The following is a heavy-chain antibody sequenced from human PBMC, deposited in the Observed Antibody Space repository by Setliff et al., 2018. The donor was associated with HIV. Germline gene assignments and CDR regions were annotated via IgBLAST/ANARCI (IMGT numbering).Heavy chain of an antibody. D-gene: IGHD3-10*01. Sequence: PSETLSLTCSVSGFSISSDYYWNWVRQPPGQGLEWIGYIDYSGSKNYNPSLTSRATMSMDTSKNQFNLKVTSVTAADTALYYCARVIGSGTFDSWGQGTLVTVSS. J-gene: IGHJ4*02. CDR1: GFSISSDYY. V-gene: IGHV4-59*01. CDR3: ARVIGSGTFDS. CDR2: IDYSGSK.